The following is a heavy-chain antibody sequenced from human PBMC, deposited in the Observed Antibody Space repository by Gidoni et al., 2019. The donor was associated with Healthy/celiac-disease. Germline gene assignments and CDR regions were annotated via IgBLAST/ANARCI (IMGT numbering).Heavy chain of an antibody. D-gene: IGHD4-17*01. CDR1: GGTFSSYA. CDR3: ARVGPYGGKNWFDP. J-gene: IGHJ5*02. V-gene: IGHV1-69*06. Sequence: QVQLVQSGAEVKKPGSSVKVSCKASGGTFSSYAISWVRQAPGQGLEWMGGIIPICGTANYAQKCQGRVTITADKSTSTAYMELSSLRSEDTAVYYCARVGPYGGKNWFDPWGQGTLVTVSS. CDR2: IIPICGTA.